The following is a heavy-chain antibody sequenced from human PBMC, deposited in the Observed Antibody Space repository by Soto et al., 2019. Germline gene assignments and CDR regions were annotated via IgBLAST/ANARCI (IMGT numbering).Heavy chain of an antibody. V-gene: IGHV4-39*01. CDR1: GGSISSIRFS. CDR3: VRYDT. J-gene: IGHJ5*01. CDR2: IYNTGRT. Sequence: QLQLQESGPGLVKPSETLSLTCTVSGGSISSIRFSWGWVRQPPGKGLEWIGAIYNTGRTSYNPSLESRVTVSVDMSKIQFSLKMTSVTAADTAIYHCVRYDTWGHGILVTVSS.